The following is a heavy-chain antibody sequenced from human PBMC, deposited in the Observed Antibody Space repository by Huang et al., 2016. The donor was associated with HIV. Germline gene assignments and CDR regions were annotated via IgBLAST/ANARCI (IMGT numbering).Heavy chain of an antibody. D-gene: IGHD3-10*01. CDR2: IVPIFRRT. Sequence: QVQLVQSGAEMKKPGSSVKVSCTAPGGTFSSYGISWVRQAPGQGLEWMGGIVPIFRRTDYAQKFQGRLTIAADESTRTAYMGLSSLRSQDSAIYFCARGVFDGVWSGDLLPHFYYMDVWGKGTTVTVSS. CDR1: GGTFSSYG. CDR3: ARGVFDGVWSGDLLPHFYYMDV. V-gene: IGHV1-69*13. J-gene: IGHJ6*03.